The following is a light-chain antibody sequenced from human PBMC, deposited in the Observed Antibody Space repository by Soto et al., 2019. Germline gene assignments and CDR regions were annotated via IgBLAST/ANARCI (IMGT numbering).Light chain of an antibody. CDR2: KAS. CDR3: QQYNSYSRT. Sequence: PSTLSASVGDRVTIPCRASQSISSWLAWYQQKPGKAPKLLIYKASSLESGVPSRFSGSGSGTEFTLTISSLQPDDFATYYCQQYNSYSRTFGQGTKVDIK. CDR1: QSISSW. V-gene: IGKV1-5*03. J-gene: IGKJ1*01.